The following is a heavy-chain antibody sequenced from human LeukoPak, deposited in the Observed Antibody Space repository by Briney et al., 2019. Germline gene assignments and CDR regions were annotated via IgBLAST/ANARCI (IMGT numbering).Heavy chain of an antibody. CDR1: GFSLSTSGVG. D-gene: IGHD3-9*01. V-gene: IGHV2-5*02. Sequence: SGPTLVNPTQTLTLTCTFSGFSLSTSGVGVGWIRQPPGKALEWLALIYWDDDKRYSPSLKSRLTITKDTSKNQVVLTMTNMDPVDTATYYCAHTGYYDMLTGYYRYNWFDPWGQGTLVTVSS. J-gene: IGHJ5*02. CDR2: IYWDDDK. CDR3: AHTGYYDMLTGYYRYNWFDP.